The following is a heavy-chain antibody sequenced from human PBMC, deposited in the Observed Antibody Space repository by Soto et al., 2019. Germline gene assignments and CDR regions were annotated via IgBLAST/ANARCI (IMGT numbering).Heavy chain of an antibody. D-gene: IGHD7-27*01. V-gene: IGHV3-23*01. CDR3: AKDRGTGDYGVNAVDI. CDR2: ISGRGENT. J-gene: IGHJ3*02. Sequence: EVQLLESGGGLVQPGGSLRLSCAASGFTFSVFAMSWVRQAPGKGLELVSSISGRGENTYYADSVKGRFTISRDNSKNTLKLKLNSRRGEDTAVYYCAKDRGTGDYGVNAVDIWGQGTMVTVAS. CDR1: GFTFSVFA.